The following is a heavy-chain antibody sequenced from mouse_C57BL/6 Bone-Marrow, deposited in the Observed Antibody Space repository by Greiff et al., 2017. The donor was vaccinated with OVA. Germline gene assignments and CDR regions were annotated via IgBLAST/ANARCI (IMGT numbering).Heavy chain of an antibody. Sequence: QVQLQQPGAELVKPGASVKLSCKASGYTFTSYWMQWVKQRPGQGLEWIGEIDPSDSYTNYNQKFKGKATLTVDTSSSTAYMQLSSLTSEDSAVYYCASELGWFAYWGQGTLVTVSA. CDR2: IDPSDSYT. V-gene: IGHV1-50*01. J-gene: IGHJ3*01. CDR1: GYTFTSYW. D-gene: IGHD4-1*01. CDR3: ASELGWFAY.